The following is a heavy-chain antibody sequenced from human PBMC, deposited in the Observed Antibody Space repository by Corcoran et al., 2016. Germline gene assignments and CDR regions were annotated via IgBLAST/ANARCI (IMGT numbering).Heavy chain of an antibody. Sequence: QVQLVESGGGVVQPGRSLRLSCAASGFTFSNYGMHWVRQAPGKGLEWVAIIWYDGSNKYYADSVKGRFIISRDNSNNMLYLQMNSLRAEDTAVYYCARDLDGGNFFDDWGQGTLVTVSS. CDR2: IWYDGSNK. V-gene: IGHV3-33*01. CDR1: GFTFSNYG. D-gene: IGHD2-15*01. J-gene: IGHJ4*02. CDR3: ARDLDGGNFFDD.